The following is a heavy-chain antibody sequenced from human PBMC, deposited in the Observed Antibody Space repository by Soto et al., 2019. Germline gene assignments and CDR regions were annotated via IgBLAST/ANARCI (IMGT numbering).Heavy chain of an antibody. CDR3: AREGSRSGRPRPHTYIDY. V-gene: IGHV1-18*01. J-gene: IGHJ4*02. D-gene: IGHD6-13*01. CDR2: ISAYNGNT. CDR1: GDTFTNSA. Sequence: ASVKVSCKASGDTFTNSAFIWVRQAPGQGLEWMGWISAYNGNTDYEQKFQGRVTMTTDTSTSTAHMELRSLRSDDTAVYYCAREGSRSGRPRPHTYIDYWGQGALVTVSS.